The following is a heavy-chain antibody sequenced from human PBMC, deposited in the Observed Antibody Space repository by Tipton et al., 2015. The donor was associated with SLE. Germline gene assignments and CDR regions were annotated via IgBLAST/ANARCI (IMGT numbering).Heavy chain of an antibody. CDR2: IYYSGAT. CDR1: GGSISSYY. CDR3: ARDYYDTSGFLAY. J-gene: IGHJ4*02. V-gene: IGHV4-59*12. D-gene: IGHD3-22*01. Sequence: TLSLTCTVSGGSISSYYWSWIRQPPGKGLEWIGFIYYSGATNYNPSIKSRVTISVDTSKNQFSLKLSSVTAADTAVYYCARDYYDTSGFLAYWGQGTLVTVSS.